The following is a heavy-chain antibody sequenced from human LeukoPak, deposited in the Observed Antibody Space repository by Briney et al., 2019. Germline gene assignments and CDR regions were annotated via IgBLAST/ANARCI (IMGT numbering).Heavy chain of an antibody. CDR1: GVTFSRHV. CDR3: ASRPYDFWGGSFDY. Sequence: GGSLRLSCAASGVTFSRHVMHWVRQAPGKGLEWVAFIPSDGSNNYYADSVKGRFTISRDSSKNTLYLQMNSLRVDDTAVYYCASRPYDFWGGSFDYWGQGTPVTVSS. J-gene: IGHJ4*02. D-gene: IGHD3-3*01. V-gene: IGHV3-30*02. CDR2: IPSDGSNN.